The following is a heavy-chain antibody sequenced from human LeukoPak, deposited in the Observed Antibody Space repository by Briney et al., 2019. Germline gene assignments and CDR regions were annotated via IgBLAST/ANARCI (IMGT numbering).Heavy chain of an antibody. D-gene: IGHD2-15*01. V-gene: IGHV1-46*01. Sequence: ASVKVSCKTSGHTFFSHYIHWVRQAPGQGLEWMGIINPSGGSTSYAQKFQGRVTMTRDTSTSTVYMELSSLRSEDTAVYYCARAYCSGGSCYTPYYFDYWGQGTLVTVSS. CDR1: GHTFFSHY. J-gene: IGHJ4*02. CDR3: ARAYCSGGSCYTPYYFDY. CDR2: INPSGGST.